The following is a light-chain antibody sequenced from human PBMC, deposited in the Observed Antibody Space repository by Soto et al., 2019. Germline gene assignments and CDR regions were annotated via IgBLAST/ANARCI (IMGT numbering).Light chain of an antibody. CDR1: QSVSSSY. V-gene: IGKV3-20*01. CDR2: GAS. Sequence: EIVLTQSPDTLSLSPGDSATLSCRASQSVSSSYLAWYQQKPGQAPRFLIYGASSRATGIPDRFSGSGSGTDFTLTISRLEPEDFALFYCQQYDDSITFGQGTRLEIE. CDR3: QQYDDSIT. J-gene: IGKJ5*01.